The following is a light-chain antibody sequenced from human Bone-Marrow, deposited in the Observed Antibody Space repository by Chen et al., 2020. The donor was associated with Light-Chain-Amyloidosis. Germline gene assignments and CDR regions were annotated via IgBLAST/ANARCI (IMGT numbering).Light chain of an antibody. CDR1: QTISSNY. CDR2: GSS. Sequence: EIVLTQSPGTLSLSPGEGDKLSCRASQTISSNYLTWYQRKFGQAPRLLIYGSSSRATGIPDRFTGSGSGTDFTLTINRLEPEDFAMYYCQQYGTSPLTFGGGTKVEIK. V-gene: IGKV3-20*01. J-gene: IGKJ4*01. CDR3: QQYGTSPLT.